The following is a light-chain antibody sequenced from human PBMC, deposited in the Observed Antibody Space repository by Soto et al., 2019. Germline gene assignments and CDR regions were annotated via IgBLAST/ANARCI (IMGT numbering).Light chain of an antibody. Sequence: SYELTQPSSVSVSPGQTASITCSGDTLADKYVSWYQQKPGQSPILVISQDIKRPSGIPERFSVSNSGNTATLTLSGTRPMDEADYDCQAWDSTTGHFGVFGGGTKVTVL. J-gene: IGLJ2*01. CDR1: TLADKY. CDR3: QAWDSTTGHFGV. V-gene: IGLV3-1*01. CDR2: QDI.